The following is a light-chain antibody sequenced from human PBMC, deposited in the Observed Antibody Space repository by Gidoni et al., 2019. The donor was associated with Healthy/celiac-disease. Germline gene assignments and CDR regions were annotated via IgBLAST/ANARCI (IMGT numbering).Light chain of an antibody. CDR3: QQRSNWLT. J-gene: IGKJ4*01. CDR1: QSVSSY. CDR2: DSS. Sequence: EIVLPQSPAPLSLSPGERATLTCRASQSVSSYLAWYQQKPGQAPRLLLYDSSNRSTVIPASCSGSGSGTYFTLTSSSLEPEDFAVYYCQQRSNWLTFGGGTKVEIK. V-gene: IGKV3-11*01.